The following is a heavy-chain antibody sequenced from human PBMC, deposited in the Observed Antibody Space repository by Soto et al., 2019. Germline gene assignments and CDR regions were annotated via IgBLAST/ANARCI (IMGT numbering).Heavy chain of an antibody. CDR2: ISGSGGST. CDR3: AKYKSMTPGYYYMDV. V-gene: IGHV3-23*01. D-gene: IGHD4-17*01. J-gene: IGHJ6*03. Sequence: PGGSLRLSCAASGFTFSSYAMSWVRQAPGKGLEWVSAISGSGGSTYYADSVKGRFTISRDNSKNTLYLQMNSLRAEDTAVYYCAKYKSMTPGYYYMDVWGKGTTVTVSS. CDR1: GFTFSSYA.